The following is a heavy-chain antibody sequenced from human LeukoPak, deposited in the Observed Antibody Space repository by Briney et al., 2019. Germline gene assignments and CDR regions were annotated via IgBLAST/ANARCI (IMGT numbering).Heavy chain of an antibody. J-gene: IGHJ4*02. Sequence: GGSLRLSCAASGFTFSSYAVSWVRQAPGKGLEWASSISGSGGSTHSADSVKGRFTISRDNSKNTLYLQMNSLRAEDTALYYCAKDRSCTNDICHGDFDYWGQGTLVTVSS. D-gene: IGHD2-8*01. V-gene: IGHV3-23*01. CDR2: ISGSGGST. CDR3: AKDRSCTNDICHGDFDY. CDR1: GFTFSSYA.